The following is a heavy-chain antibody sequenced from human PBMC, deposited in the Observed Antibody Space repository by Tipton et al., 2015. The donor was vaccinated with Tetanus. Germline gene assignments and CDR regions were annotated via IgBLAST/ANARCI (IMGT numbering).Heavy chain of an antibody. CDR3: ARVKGRTGTYRDAYDM. D-gene: IGHD1-14*01. CDR1: DSIASHSY. CDR2: LYSDGRT. V-gene: IGHV3-66*03. Sequence: QLVQSGGHGIQPGGSLRLPCAVSDSIASHSYVTWVRQAPGKGLEWVSVLYSDGRTDYADSVRGRFTIIRDNSKNTVSFQLNSLTPDDTGDYYCARVKGRTGTYRDAYDMWGRGTRVIVSS. J-gene: IGHJ3*02.